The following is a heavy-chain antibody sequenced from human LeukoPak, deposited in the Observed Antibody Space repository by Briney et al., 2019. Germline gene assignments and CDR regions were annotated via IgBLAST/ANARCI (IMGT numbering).Heavy chain of an antibody. CDR3: ARVPSSGWYTPGSYFDY. Sequence: GGSLRLSCAASGFTFSNYWMHWVRQAPGKGLVWVSRINSDGSSTSYADSVKGRFTISRDNAKNTLYLQMNSLRAEDTAVYYCARVPSSGWYTPGSYFDYWGQGTLVTVSS. CDR2: INSDGSST. D-gene: IGHD6-19*01. V-gene: IGHV3-74*01. J-gene: IGHJ4*02. CDR1: GFTFSNYW.